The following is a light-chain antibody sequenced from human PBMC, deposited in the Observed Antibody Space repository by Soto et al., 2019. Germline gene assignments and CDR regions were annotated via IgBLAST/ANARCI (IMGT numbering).Light chain of an antibody. CDR2: EVS. CDR1: SSDVGAYNY. Sequence: SVLTQPASVSGSPGQSVTISCTGTSSDVGAYNYVSWYQQYPGRPPKLMIYEVSGRPSGVSSRFSGSKSVNTASLTISGLQAEDEADYYCISYTTRRIYVFGTGTRSPS. CDR3: ISYTTRRIYV. J-gene: IGLJ1*01. V-gene: IGLV2-14*01.